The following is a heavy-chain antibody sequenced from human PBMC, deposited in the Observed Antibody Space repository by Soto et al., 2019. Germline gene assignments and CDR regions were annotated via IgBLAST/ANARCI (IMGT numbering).Heavy chain of an antibody. D-gene: IGHD2-15*01. V-gene: IGHV1-18*01. CDR2: ISAYNGNT. Sequence: ASVKVSCKASVYTFTSYGISWVRQAPGQGLEWMGWISAYNGNTNYAQKLQGRVTMTTDTSTSTAYMELRSLRSDDTAVYYCARDLGCSGGSCYLVAGPDYWGQGTLVTVSS. J-gene: IGHJ4*02. CDR1: VYTFTSYG. CDR3: ARDLGCSGGSCYLVAGPDY.